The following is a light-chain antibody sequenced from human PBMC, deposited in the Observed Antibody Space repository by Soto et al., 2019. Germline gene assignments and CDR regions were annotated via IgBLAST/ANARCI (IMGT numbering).Light chain of an antibody. CDR1: QSVNRF. Sequence: EIVLTQSPGTLSLSPGERATLSCRASQSVNRFLAWFQQKPGQVPRLLIYGASNRATDIPDRFSGSGSETDFTLTITRLEPEDFAVYYCHHYVGSPWAFGQGTKVENK. V-gene: IGKV3-20*01. CDR2: GAS. CDR3: HHYVGSPWA. J-gene: IGKJ1*01.